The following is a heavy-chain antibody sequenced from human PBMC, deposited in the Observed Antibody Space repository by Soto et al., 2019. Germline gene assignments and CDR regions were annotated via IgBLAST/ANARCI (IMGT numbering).Heavy chain of an antibody. D-gene: IGHD3-3*01. CDR1: GFTFSTHT. CDR3: VKDWSGDNCPCMDV. Sequence: GGSLRLSCGASGFTFSTHTMSWVRRVPGKGLEWATAIRGSGGRTYYEDSVKGRFTISTDNSRNMLYLQMNSLRAKDTAIYYCVKDWSGDNCPCMDVWGQGTTVTVSS. J-gene: IGHJ6*02. CDR2: IRGSGGRT. V-gene: IGHV3-23*01.